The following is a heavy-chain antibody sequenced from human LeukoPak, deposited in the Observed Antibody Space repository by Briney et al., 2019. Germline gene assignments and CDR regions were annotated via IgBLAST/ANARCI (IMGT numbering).Heavy chain of an antibody. CDR3: ARPVDDYGDLRAFDI. CDR2: ISAYNGNT. Sequence: ASVKVSCKASGYTFTSYGISWVRQAPGQGLVWMGWISAYNGNTNYAQKLQGRVTMTTDTSTSTAYMELRSLRSDDTAVYYCARPVDDYGDLRAFDIWGQGTMVTVSS. J-gene: IGHJ3*02. D-gene: IGHD4-17*01. CDR1: GYTFTSYG. V-gene: IGHV1-18*01.